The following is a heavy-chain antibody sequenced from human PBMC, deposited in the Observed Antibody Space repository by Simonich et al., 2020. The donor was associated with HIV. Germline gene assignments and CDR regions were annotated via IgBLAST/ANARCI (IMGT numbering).Heavy chain of an antibody. J-gene: IGHJ4*02. CDR3: ARGFYQRLYYFDY. CDR1: GGSFSGYY. Sequence: QVQLQQWGAGLLKPSETLSLTCAVYGGSFSGYYWSWIRQPQGKGLEWIGEINHSRRTNYNPSLKSRVTISVDTSKTQFSLKLSSVTAADTAVYYCARGFYQRLYYFDYWGQGTLVTVSS. CDR2: INHSRRT. D-gene: IGHD2-2*01. V-gene: IGHV4-34*01.